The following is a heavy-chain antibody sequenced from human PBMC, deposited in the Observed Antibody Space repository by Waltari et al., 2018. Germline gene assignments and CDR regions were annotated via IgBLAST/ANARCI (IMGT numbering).Heavy chain of an antibody. CDR3: ARRPWYSSGWYGGANWFDP. J-gene: IGHJ5*02. D-gene: IGHD6-19*01. CDR2: IYYSWST. CDR1: GGSISSSSYY. Sequence: QLQLQESGPGLVKPSETLSLTCTVSGGSISSSSYYWGWIRQPPGKGLEWIGSIYYSWSTYYNPSLKSRVTISVDTSKNQFSLKLSSVTAADTAVYYCARRPWYSSGWYGGANWFDPWGQGTLVTVSS. V-gene: IGHV4-39*01.